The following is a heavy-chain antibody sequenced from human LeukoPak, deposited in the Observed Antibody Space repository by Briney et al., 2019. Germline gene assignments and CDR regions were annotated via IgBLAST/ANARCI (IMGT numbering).Heavy chain of an antibody. Sequence: GGSLRLSCAASGFTYSSYSMNWVRQAPGKGLGWVSSISSSSSYIYYADSVKGRFTISRDNAKNSLYLQMNSLRAEDTAVYYCARDVVTYAFDIWGQGTMVTVSS. D-gene: IGHD2-21*02. J-gene: IGHJ3*02. V-gene: IGHV3-21*01. CDR3: ARDVVTYAFDI. CDR1: GFTYSSYS. CDR2: ISSSSSYI.